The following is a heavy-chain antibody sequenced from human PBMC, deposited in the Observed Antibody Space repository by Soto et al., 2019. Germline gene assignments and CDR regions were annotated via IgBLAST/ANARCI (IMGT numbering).Heavy chain of an antibody. J-gene: IGHJ4*02. CDR3: ARVSPYDTTGFPFYFDY. CDR2: IDPRDSYT. V-gene: IGHV5-10-1*03. CDR1: GYSFTHYY. D-gene: IGHD3-22*01. Sequence: EVQLVQSGAEVKKPGKSLRISCKGSGYSFTHYYIAWVRQMPGKGLEWMGRIDPRDSYTNYSPSFQGHVTISADKSISTAYLQWSSLKASDTAMYYCARVSPYDTTGFPFYFDYWGQGTLVTVSS.